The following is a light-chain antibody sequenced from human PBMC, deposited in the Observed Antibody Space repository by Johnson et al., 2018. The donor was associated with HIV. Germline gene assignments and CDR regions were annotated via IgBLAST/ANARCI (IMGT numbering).Light chain of an antibody. CDR3: GTWDSSLSAEAV. Sequence: QSVLTQSPSVSAAPGQKVTISCSGSSSNIGNNYVSWYQQIPGTAPKLLIYDNNKRPSGIPDRFSGSKSGTSATLGITGLQTGDEADYYCGTWDSSLSAEAVFGSGTKVTVL. J-gene: IGLJ1*01. CDR1: SSNIGNNY. CDR2: DNN. V-gene: IGLV1-51*01.